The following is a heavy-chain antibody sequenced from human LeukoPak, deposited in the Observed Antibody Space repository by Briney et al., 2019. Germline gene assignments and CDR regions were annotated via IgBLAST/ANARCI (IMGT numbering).Heavy chain of an antibody. CDR2: IIPIFGTA. Sequence: SVKVSCKASGGTFSSYAISWVRQAPGQGLEWMGGIIPIFGTANYAQKFQGRVMITADESTSTAYMELSSLRSEDTAVYYCASYCSSTSCQGDDAFDIWGQGTMVTVSS. CDR1: GGTFSSYA. V-gene: IGHV1-69*01. J-gene: IGHJ3*02. CDR3: ASYCSSTSCQGDDAFDI. D-gene: IGHD2-2*01.